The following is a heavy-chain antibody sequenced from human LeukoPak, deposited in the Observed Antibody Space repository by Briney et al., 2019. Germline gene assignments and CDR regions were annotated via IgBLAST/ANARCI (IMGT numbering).Heavy chain of an antibody. CDR2: ISYDGSNK. V-gene: IGHV3-30*18. Sequence: GGSLRLSCAASGFTFSSYGMHWVRQAPGKGLEWVAVISYDGSNKYYADSVKGRFTISRDNSKSTLYPQMNSLRAEDTAVYYCAKDSSVAGTSWYAFDVWGQGTAITVSS. CDR1: GFTFSSYG. J-gene: IGHJ3*01. CDR3: AKDSSVAGTSWYAFDV. D-gene: IGHD6-19*01.